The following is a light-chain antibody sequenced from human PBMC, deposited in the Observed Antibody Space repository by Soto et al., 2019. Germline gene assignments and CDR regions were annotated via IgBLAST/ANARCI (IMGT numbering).Light chain of an antibody. CDR1: QSITKY. Sequence: DIQMTQSPSSLTASVGDRVTITCRASQSITKYLSWFQQKPGKAPKLLNYAASTLESGVPSRFSGSRSGTDFTLTISSLQPEDFATYYCQQTYSTPYTFGRGTKLEI. V-gene: IGKV1-39*01. J-gene: IGKJ2*01. CDR2: AAS. CDR3: QQTYSTPYT.